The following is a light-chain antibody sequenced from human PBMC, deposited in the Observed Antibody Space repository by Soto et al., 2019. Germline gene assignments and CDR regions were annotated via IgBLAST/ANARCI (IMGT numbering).Light chain of an antibody. V-gene: IGKV3-20*01. J-gene: IGKJ3*01. CDR3: QQYGSSFT. CDR1: QSVSSSY. Sequence: EIVLTQSPGTLSLSPGERATLSCRASQSVSSSYLAWYQQKPGQAPRLLIYGASSRATGIPDSFSGSGSGTDFTLTISRLDPEDFAVYYGQQYGSSFTFGPGTKVDIK. CDR2: GAS.